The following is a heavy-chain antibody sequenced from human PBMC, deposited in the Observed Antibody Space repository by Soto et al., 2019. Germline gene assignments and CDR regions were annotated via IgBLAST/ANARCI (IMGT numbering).Heavy chain of an antibody. Sequence: EVQLVESGGGLVKPGGSLRLSCAVPGFTFISHTLNWVRQAPGKGLEWVSSISGSGSPYYADSVKGRFTISRDNAQNSLYPQMSSLRAEDTAVYYCSREVQPVFRREYDYWGQGTLVTVSS. J-gene: IGHJ4*02. CDR2: ISGSGSP. V-gene: IGHV3-21*04. CDR1: GFTFISHT. CDR3: SREVQPVFRREYDY.